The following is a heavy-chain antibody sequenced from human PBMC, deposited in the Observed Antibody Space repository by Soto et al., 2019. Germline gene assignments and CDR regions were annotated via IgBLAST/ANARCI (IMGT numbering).Heavy chain of an antibody. J-gene: IGHJ4*02. Sequence: AGPTLVNPKPTLILSFAFSGFSLRRKLMSVSWIRQPPGKALEFLALIDWEEEKFYSPSLRTRLTVSKDTSKSQVVLTLTNVDPVDTATYYCTRSTNWNYEYYFDYWGQGTLVTVSS. V-gene: IGHV2-70*01. CDR2: IDWEEEK. D-gene: IGHD1-7*01. CDR1: GFSLRRKLMS. CDR3: TRSTNWNYEYYFDY.